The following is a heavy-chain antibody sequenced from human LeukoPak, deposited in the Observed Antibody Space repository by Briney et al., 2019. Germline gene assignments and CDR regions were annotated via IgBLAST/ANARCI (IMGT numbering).Heavy chain of an antibody. D-gene: IGHD6-13*01. Sequence: ASVKASCKASGYTFTSYDINWVRQATGQGLEWMGWMNPNSGNTGYAQKFQGRVTMTRNTSISTAYMELSSLRSEDTAVYYCARGNIAAAIPMYWGQGTLVTVSS. CDR3: ARGNIAAAIPMY. CDR2: MNPNSGNT. J-gene: IGHJ4*02. V-gene: IGHV1-8*01. CDR1: GYTFTSYD.